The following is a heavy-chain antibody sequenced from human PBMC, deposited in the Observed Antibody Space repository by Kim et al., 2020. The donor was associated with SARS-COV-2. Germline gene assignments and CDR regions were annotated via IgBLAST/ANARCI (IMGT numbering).Heavy chain of an antibody. V-gene: IGHV4-59*08. CDR1: GVSISSYY. Sequence: SETLSLTCSVSGVSISSYYWSWIRQPPGKGLEWIGYIYYSGSANYNPPLRSRVTISVDTTKNQFSRKLSSVTAADTAVYYCAGTVRGANFDYWGRGALVTVSS. J-gene: IGHJ4*02. CDR2: IYYSGSA. CDR3: AGTVRGANFDY. D-gene: IGHD3-10*01.